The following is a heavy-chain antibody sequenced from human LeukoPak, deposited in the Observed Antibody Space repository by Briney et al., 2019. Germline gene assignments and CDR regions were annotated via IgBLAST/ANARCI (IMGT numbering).Heavy chain of an antibody. J-gene: IGHJ4*02. V-gene: IGHV1-69*05. CDR3: ARRWPHSSGYYLFDY. D-gene: IGHD3-22*01. CDR1: GGTFSSHG. Sequence: SVKVSCKASGGTFSSHGLGWVRQAPGQGLEWMGGIIPIFGTTNYAQNFQGRVTITMDESTSTAYMELSSLRADDTAVYYCARRWPHSSGYYLFDYWGQGTLVTVSS. CDR2: IIPIFGTT.